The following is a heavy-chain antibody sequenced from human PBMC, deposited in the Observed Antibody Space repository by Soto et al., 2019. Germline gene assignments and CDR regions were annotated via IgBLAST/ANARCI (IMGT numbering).Heavy chain of an antibody. Sequence: PSETLSLTCTVSGGSVSSGSYYWSWIRQPPGKGLEWIGYIYYSGSTNYNPSLKSRVTISVDTSKNQFSLKLSSVTAADTAVYYCAREVRDFWSGYWYYGMDVWGQGTTVTSP. CDR1: GGSVSSGSYY. V-gene: IGHV4-61*01. CDR2: IYYSGST. J-gene: IGHJ6*02. CDR3: AREVRDFWSGYWYYGMDV. D-gene: IGHD3-3*01.